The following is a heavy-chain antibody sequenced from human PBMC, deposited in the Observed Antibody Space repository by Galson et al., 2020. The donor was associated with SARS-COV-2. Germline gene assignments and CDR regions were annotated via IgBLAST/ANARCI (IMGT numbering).Heavy chain of an antibody. CDR3: ARHGEIVLMVYPPSYYFDY. CDR2: IYFSGVT. CDR1: GDFINSGRYY. D-gene: IGHD2-8*01. V-gene: IGHV4-39*01. J-gene: IGHJ4*02. Sequence: SETLSLTCTVSGDFINSGRYYWAWIRQPPGKGLEWIGSIYFSGVTYKSPSLKSRVTMSVDTSNNQFSLRMTSVTAADTAVYYCARHGEIVLMVYPPSYYFDYWGQGALVTVSS.